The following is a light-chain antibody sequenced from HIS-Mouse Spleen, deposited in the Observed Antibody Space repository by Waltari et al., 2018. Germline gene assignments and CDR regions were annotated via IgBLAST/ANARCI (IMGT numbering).Light chain of an antibody. CDR1: QSISSW. CDR3: QQYNSYPWT. V-gene: IGKV1-5*03. CDR2: KAS. Sequence: DIQMTQSPSTLSASVGDSVTITCRASQSISSWLAWYQQKPGKAPKLLIYKASSLESGVPSRFSGSGSGTEFTLNISSLQPDDFATYCCQQYNSYPWTFGQGTKVEIK. J-gene: IGKJ1*01.